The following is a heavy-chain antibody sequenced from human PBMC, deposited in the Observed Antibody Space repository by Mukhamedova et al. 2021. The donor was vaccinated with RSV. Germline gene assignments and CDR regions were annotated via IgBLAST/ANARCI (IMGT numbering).Heavy chain of an antibody. Sequence: IRQPPGKGLEWIGSIYHSGSTYYNPSLKSRVTISVDTSKNQFSLKLSSVTAADTAVYYCARGGEFWSGYFDYWGQGTLVTVSS. CDR3: ARGGEFWSGYFDY. CDR2: IYHSGST. D-gene: IGHD3-3*01. J-gene: IGHJ4*02. V-gene: IGHV4-38-2*02.